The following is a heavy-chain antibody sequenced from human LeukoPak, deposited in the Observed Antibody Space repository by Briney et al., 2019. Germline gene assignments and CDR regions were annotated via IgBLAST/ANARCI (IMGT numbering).Heavy chain of an antibody. V-gene: IGHV4-34*01. J-gene: IGHJ4*02. CDR3: ARIPDFWSGYGY. D-gene: IGHD3-3*01. CDR2: INHSGST. CDR1: GGSFSGYY. Sequence: SETLSLTCAVYGGSFSGYYWSWVRQPPGKGLEWIGEINHSGSTNHNPSLKSRVTISVDTSKNQFSLKLSSVTAADTAVYYCARIPDFWSGYGYWGQGTLVTVSS.